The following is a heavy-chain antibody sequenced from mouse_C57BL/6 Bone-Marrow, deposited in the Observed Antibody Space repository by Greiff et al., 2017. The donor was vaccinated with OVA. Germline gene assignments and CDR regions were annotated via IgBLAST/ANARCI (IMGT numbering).Heavy chain of an antibody. Sequence: DVKLVESGPGLVKPSQSLSLTCSVTGYSITSGYYWNWIRQFPGNKLEWMGYISYDGSNNYNPSLKNRISITRDTSKNQFFLKLNSVTTEDTATYYCARERGSSILDYWGQGTTLTVSS. CDR1: GYSITSGYY. CDR2: ISYDGSN. J-gene: IGHJ2*01. D-gene: IGHD1-1*01. CDR3: ARERGSSILDY. V-gene: IGHV3-6*01.